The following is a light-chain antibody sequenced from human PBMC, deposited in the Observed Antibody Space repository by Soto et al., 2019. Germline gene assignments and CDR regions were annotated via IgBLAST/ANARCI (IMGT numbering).Light chain of an antibody. Sequence: AIQLTQSPSSLSASVGDRVTVTCRASQDISNYLAWYQQSPGRAPKLLIYLASTLESGVPSRFSGSGSGTDFTLTISSLQADDFATYHCQHYNSYPWAFGQGTKVDIK. CDR3: QHYNSYPWA. J-gene: IGKJ1*01. CDR1: QDISNY. CDR2: LAS. V-gene: IGKV1-13*02.